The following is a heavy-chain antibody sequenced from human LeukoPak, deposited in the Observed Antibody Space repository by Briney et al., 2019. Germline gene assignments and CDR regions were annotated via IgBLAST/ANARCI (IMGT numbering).Heavy chain of an antibody. CDR2: IYYSGST. CDR1: GGSINSYY. Sequence: SETLSLTCTVSGGSINSYYWSWIRQPPGKGLEWIGYIYYSGSTNYNPSLKSRVTISVDTSKNQFSLKLSSVTAADTAVYYCARVSYDSSGYHYYFDYWGQGTLVTVSS. V-gene: IGHV4-59*01. CDR3: ARVSYDSSGYHYYFDY. J-gene: IGHJ4*02. D-gene: IGHD3-22*01.